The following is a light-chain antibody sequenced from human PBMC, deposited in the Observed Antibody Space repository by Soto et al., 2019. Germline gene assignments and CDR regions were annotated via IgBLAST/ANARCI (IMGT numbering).Light chain of an antibody. CDR2: KAS. Sequence: DIQMTQSPSTLSASVGDRVTITCRASQSISSWLAWYQQKPGKAPKLLIYKASSIESGVPSSFSGSGSGTEFTLTISSLQPDDFATYYCQQYTSYPLTFGQGTKLEIK. CDR3: QQYTSYPLT. CDR1: QSISSW. V-gene: IGKV1-5*03. J-gene: IGKJ2*01.